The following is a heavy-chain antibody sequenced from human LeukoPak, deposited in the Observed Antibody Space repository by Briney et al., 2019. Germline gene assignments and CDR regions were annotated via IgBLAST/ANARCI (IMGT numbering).Heavy chain of an antibody. Sequence: GASVAVSCKASGYTFTSYYMHWVRQAPGQGLEWMGRINPNSGGTNYAHNFQGRVTMTRDTSISTAYMELSRLRSDGTAVYYCATGTPEGYGMDVWGQGTTVTVSS. CDR3: ATGTPEGYGMDV. CDR1: GYTFTSYY. CDR2: INPNSGGT. V-gene: IGHV1-2*06. J-gene: IGHJ6*02.